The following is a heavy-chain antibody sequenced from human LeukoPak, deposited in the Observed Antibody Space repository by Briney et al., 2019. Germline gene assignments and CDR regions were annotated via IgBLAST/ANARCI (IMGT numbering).Heavy chain of an antibody. CDR2: VYYSGST. CDR3: AGQGRSPYYYHYYMDV. Sequence: PSETLSLTCTVSGGFISGYYWSWIRQSPGKGLEWIGYVYYSGSTNYNPSLKSRVTISVDTSKNHFSLKLTSVTTADTAVYYCAGQGRSPYYYHYYMDVWGTGTTVTVFS. V-gene: IGHV4-59*01. J-gene: IGHJ6*03. CDR1: GGFISGYY.